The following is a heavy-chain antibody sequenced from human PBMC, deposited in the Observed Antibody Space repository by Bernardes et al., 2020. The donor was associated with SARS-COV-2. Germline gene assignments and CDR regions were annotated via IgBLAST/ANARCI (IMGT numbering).Heavy chain of an antibody. CDR2: INPNSGGT. J-gene: IGHJ4*02. CDR1: GYTFTGYY. V-gene: IGHV1-2*04. D-gene: IGHD1-1*01. CDR3: ARDPLSYGYNDGALAY. Sequence: ASVKVSCKASGYTFTGYYMHWVRQAPGQGLEWMGWINPNSGGTNYAQKFQGWVTMTRDTSISTAYMELSSLRSDDTAVYYCARDPLSYGYNDGALAYWGQGTLVTVSS.